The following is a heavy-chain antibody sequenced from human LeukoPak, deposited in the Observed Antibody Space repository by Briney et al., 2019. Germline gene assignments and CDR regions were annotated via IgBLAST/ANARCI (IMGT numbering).Heavy chain of an antibody. CDR3: ARGPPIFIAAAGKDYYYGMDV. CDR2: ISYDGSNK. CDR1: GFTFSSYA. D-gene: IGHD6-13*01. J-gene: IGHJ6*02. Sequence: GGSLRLSCAASGFTFSSYAMHWVRQAPGKGLEWVAVISYDGSNKYYADSVKGRFTISRDNSKNTLYLQMNSLRAEDTAVYYCARGPPIFIAAAGKDYYYGMDVWGQGTTVTVSS. V-gene: IGHV3-30-3*01.